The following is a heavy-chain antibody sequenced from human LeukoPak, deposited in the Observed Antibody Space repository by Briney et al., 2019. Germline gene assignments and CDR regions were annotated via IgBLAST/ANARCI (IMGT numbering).Heavy chain of an antibody. CDR1: GYTFTSYG. J-gene: IGHJ5*02. CDR2: ISAYNGNT. Sequence: GASVKVSCKASGYTFTSYGISWVRQAPGQGLEWMGWISAYNGNTNYAQKLQGRVTMTTDTSTSTAYMELRSLRSDDAAVYYCARGATVTNLNWFDPWGQGTLVTVSS. V-gene: IGHV1-18*01. D-gene: IGHD4-17*01. CDR3: ARGATVTNLNWFDP.